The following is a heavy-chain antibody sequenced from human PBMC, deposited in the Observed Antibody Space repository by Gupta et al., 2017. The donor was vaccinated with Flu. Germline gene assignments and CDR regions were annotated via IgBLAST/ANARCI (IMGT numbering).Heavy chain of an antibody. D-gene: IGHD4-17*01. J-gene: IGHJ4*02. V-gene: IGHV4-39*01. CDR1: GRSLISSNYY. CDR3: ARSGDDFDY. Sequence: QLQLQESGPGLVRPSETLSLTCTVSGRSLISSNYYWSWIRQPPGKGLEYIGSCYYVGSTYYNLFLDSRVTISRDTAKNQFSPKLISVTAADTALYYGARSGDDFDYWGQGALVTGSS. CDR2: CYYVGST.